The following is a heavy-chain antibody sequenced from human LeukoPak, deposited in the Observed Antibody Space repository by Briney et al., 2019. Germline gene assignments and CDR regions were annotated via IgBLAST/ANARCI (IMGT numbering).Heavy chain of an antibody. CDR3: AKCRLIYGGYSDY. CDR2: IYSGGST. CDR1: GFTVSSNY. D-gene: IGHD4-23*01. V-gene: IGHV3-53*01. Sequence: PGGSLRLSCAASGFTVSSNYMSWVRQAPGKGLEWVSVIYSGGSTYYTDSVKGRFTISRDNSKNTLYLQMNSLRAEDTAVYYCAKCRLIYGGYSDYWGQGTLVTVSS. J-gene: IGHJ4*02.